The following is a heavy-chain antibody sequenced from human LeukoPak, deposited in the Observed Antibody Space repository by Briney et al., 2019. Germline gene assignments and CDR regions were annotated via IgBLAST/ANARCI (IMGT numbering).Heavy chain of an antibody. V-gene: IGHV4-34*01. CDR3: ARYPPFYYYGMDV. J-gene: IGHJ6*02. CDR2: INNSRST. CDR1: GGSFSGYY. Sequence: SESLSLTCAVYGGSFSGYYWSWIRQPPGKGLEWIGEINNSRSTNYTPSLKSRVTISVDTSTNQFSLKLSSVTAADTAVYYCARYPPFYYYGMDVWGQGTTVTVSS.